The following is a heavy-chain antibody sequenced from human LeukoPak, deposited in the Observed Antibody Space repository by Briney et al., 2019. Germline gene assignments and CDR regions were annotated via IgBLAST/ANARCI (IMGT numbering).Heavy chain of an antibody. CDR2: ISSSGDAI. D-gene: IGHD1-26*01. V-gene: IGHV3-11*01. Sequence: GGSLRLSCAASGFTFSDYYMSWIRQAPGKGLEWVSYISSSGDAIYSADSVKGRFTISRDNAKNSLYLQMDSLRVEDKAVYYCVRDPRGSYPFDYWGQGTLVTVSS. CDR3: VRDPRGSYPFDY. CDR1: GFTFSDYY. J-gene: IGHJ4*02.